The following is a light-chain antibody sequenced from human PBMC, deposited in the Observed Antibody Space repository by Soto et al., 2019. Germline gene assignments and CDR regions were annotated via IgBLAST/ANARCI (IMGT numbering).Light chain of an antibody. CDR3: QQYVTSPSYT. V-gene: IGKV3-20*01. CDR1: QSVSSSY. CDR2: GAS. Sequence: EIVLTQSPGTLSLSPGERATLSCRASQSVSSSYLAWYQQKPGQAPRLLIYGASSRATGIPDRFSGGGSGTDFTLTISRLEPEDFAVYSCQQYVTSPSYTFGQGTKLEIK. J-gene: IGKJ2*01.